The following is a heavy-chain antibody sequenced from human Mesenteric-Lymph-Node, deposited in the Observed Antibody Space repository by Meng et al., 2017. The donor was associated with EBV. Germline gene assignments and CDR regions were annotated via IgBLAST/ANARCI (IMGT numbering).Heavy chain of an antibody. CDR1: GGSLSSGGYS. CDR3: ARAGAYYDVLTGFDY. D-gene: IGHD3-9*01. V-gene: IGHV4-30-2*01. CDR2: IYHTGTT. J-gene: IGHJ4*02. Sequence: LEPQGSLPQLGKPSQTPSLTCAVFGGSLSSGGYSWNWIRQTPGRGLEWIGYIYHTGTTYYNPSLKSRVTMSVDRSTNQFSLWLKSVTAADTAIYYCARAGAYYDVLTGFDYWGQGTLVTVSS.